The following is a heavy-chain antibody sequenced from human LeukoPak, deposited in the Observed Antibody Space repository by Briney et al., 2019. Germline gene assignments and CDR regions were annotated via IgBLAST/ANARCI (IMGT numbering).Heavy chain of an antibody. Sequence: SQTLSLTCTVSGGSITSDGYYWSWIRQHPGKGLEWIGYIYYSGSTYYIPSLKSRLTISVDTSKNQFSLKLNSVTAADTAVYYCAREMATPLDYWGQGTLVTVSS. J-gene: IGHJ4*02. CDR3: AREMATPLDY. CDR2: IYYSGST. CDR1: GGSITSDGYY. V-gene: IGHV4-31*03. D-gene: IGHD5-24*01.